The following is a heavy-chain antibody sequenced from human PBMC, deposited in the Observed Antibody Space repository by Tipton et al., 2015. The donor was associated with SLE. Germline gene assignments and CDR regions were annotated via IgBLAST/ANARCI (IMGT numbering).Heavy chain of an antibody. CDR1: GGSFSSSYS. D-gene: IGHD2-2*01. V-gene: IGHV4-39*07. Sequence: TLSLTCTVSGGSFSSSYSWGWIRQSPGKGLEWIGSISYTGSTYYNPSLKSRVTISVDMSKNQFSLKLTSVTAADTAVYYCATSPLTLWGQGTLVTVSS. CDR2: ISYTGST. CDR3: ATSPLTL. J-gene: IGHJ4*02.